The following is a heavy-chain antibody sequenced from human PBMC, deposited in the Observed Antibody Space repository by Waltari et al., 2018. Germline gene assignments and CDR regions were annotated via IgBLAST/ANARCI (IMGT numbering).Heavy chain of an antibody. J-gene: IGHJ4*02. CDR3: ARLADYYGSGSYYHPFDY. D-gene: IGHD3-10*01. V-gene: IGHV4-4*07. Sequence: QVQLQESGPGLVKPSETLSLTCTVSGGSISSYYWSWIRRPAGKGLEWIGRIYTSGSTNSNPSLKSRVTMSVDTSKNQFSLKLSSVTAADTAVYYCARLADYYGSGSYYHPFDYWGQGTLVTVSS. CDR1: GGSISSYY. CDR2: IYTSGST.